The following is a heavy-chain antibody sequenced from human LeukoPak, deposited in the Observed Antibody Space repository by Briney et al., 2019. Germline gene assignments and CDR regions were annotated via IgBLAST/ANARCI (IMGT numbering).Heavy chain of an antibody. J-gene: IGHJ4*02. D-gene: IGHD3-10*01. CDR3: ASSNYYGSGTAAV. CDR2: IYHSGST. CDR1: GGSISSGGYS. Sequence: SETLFLTCAVSGGSISSGGYSWSWIRQPPGKGLEWIGYIYHSGSTYYNPSLKSRVTISVDRSKNQFSLKLSSVTAADTAVYYCASSNYYGSGTAAVWGQGTLVTVSS. V-gene: IGHV4-30-2*01.